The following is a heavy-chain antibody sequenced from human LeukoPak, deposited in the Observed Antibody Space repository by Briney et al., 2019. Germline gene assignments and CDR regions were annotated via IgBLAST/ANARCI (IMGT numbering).Heavy chain of an antibody. CDR2: IYPDDSDA. CDR1: GYTFTDYW. D-gene: IGHD3-16*02. Sequence: GESLKISCQASGYTFTDYWLAWVRQTPAKGLEYMGIIYPDDSDARYSPSFQGQVTISVDKSLNTAYLEWSGLKTSDTAIYYCARRYTLGSPVDALDLWGQGTMVAVSS. J-gene: IGHJ3*01. CDR3: ARRYTLGSPVDALDL. V-gene: IGHV5-51*01.